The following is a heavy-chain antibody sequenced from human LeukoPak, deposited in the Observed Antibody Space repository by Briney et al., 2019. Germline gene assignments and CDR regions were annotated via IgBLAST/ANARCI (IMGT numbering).Heavy chain of an antibody. J-gene: IGHJ4*02. Sequence: GGSLRLSCAASGFTFSSYGMHWVRQAPGKGLEWVAFIRYDGSNKYYADSVKSRFTISGDNSKNTLYLQMNSLRAEDTAVYYCAKLGGSSSSWFDYWGQGTLVTVSS. CDR2: IRYDGSNK. V-gene: IGHV3-30*02. D-gene: IGHD6-13*01. CDR1: GFTFSSYG. CDR3: AKLGGSSSSWFDY.